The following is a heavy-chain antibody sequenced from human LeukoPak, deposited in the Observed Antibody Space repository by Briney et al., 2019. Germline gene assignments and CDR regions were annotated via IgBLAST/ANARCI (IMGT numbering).Heavy chain of an antibody. CDR1: GFTFRTYW. V-gene: IGHV3-74*01. CDR3: ARVWDYGDYEDY. Sequence: GGSLRLSCVASGFTFRTYWMHWVRQVPGKGLVWVSRINSDGSSTSYADSVKGRFTISRDNAKNTLYLQMNSLRAEDTAVYYCARVWDYGDYEDYWGQGTLVTVSS. J-gene: IGHJ4*02. CDR2: INSDGSST. D-gene: IGHD4-17*01.